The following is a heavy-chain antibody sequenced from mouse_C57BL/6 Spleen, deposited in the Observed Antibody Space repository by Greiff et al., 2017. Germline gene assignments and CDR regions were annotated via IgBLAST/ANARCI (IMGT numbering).Heavy chain of an antibody. V-gene: IGHV1-74*01. J-gene: IGHJ3*01. CDR2: IYPSDSAT. Sequence: QVQLQQSGAELVKPGASVKVSCKASGYTFTSYWMHWVKQRPGQGLEWIGRIYPSDSATNYNPKFKGKATLTVDKSSSTAYMQSSSLTSEDSAVYDCAISVDCDYPWFAYWGQGTLVTVSA. CDR3: AISVDCDYPWFAY. D-gene: IGHD2-4*01. CDR1: GYTFTSYW.